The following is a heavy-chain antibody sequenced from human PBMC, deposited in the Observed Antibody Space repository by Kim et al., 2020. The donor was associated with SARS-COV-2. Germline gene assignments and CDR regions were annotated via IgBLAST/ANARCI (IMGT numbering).Heavy chain of an antibody. V-gene: IGHV3-11*01. Sequence: TDSMKGRCTISSDNASASLFLQMNSLRAADTALYYCARVLTSGWSYFDYWGQGTLVTVSS. D-gene: IGHD6-19*01. J-gene: IGHJ4*02. CDR3: ARVLTSGWSYFDY.